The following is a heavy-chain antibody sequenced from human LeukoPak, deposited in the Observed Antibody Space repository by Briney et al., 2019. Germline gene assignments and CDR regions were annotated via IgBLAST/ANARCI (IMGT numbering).Heavy chain of an antibody. CDR2: IFYSGST. D-gene: IGHD3-22*01. V-gene: IGHV4-59*02. Sequence: SETLSLTCTVSGGSVSRNYWTWIPQAPGKGLEWIGYIFYSGSTNYNPSLKSRVTISVDTSNNHVSLKLDSVTAADTAMYYCARGMSPLPSLYDSSGYAPDSWGQGTLVTVSS. CDR3: ARGMSPLPSLYDSSGYAPDS. CDR1: GGSVSRNY. J-gene: IGHJ4*02.